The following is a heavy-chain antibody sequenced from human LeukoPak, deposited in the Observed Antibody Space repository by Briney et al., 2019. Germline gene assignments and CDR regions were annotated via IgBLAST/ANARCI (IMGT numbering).Heavy chain of an antibody. D-gene: IGHD3-3*01. V-gene: IGHV3-33*01. J-gene: IGHJ4*02. Sequence: GGSLRLSCVASGFTFSSFGMHWVRQAPGKGLEWVALIWYDGSNTYYADSVKGRFTISRDDSKNTVYLQMNSLRVEDTALYYCARGFLVFDAWGQGTLVIVSS. CDR3: ARGFLVFDA. CDR1: GFTFSSFG. CDR2: IWYDGSNT.